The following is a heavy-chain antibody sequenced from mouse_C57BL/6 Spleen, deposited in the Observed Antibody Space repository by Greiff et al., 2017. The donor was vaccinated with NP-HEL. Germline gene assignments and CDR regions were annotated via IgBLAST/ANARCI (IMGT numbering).Heavy chain of an antibody. CDR3: ARWRGNYGDY. CDR2: IYPGDGDT. CDR1: GYAFSSSW. J-gene: IGHJ2*01. Sequence: QVQLQQSGPELVKPGASVKISCKASGYAFSSSWMNWVKQRPGKGLEWIGRIYPGDGDTNYNGKFKGKATLTADKSSSTAYMQLSSLTSEDSAVYFCARWRGNYGDYWGQGTTLTVSS. V-gene: IGHV1-82*01.